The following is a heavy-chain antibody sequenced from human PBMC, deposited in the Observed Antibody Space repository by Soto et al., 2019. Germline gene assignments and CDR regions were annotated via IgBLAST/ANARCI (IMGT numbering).Heavy chain of an antibody. CDR2: ISLSGGST. Sequence: GGSLRLSCAASGFTFSSYDMSWVRQAPGKGLEWVSAISLSGGSTYYADSVKGRFTNSRDNSKNTLYLQVNSLRAEDTAVYYCAKRALELRAFDIWGQGTMVTVSS. CDR3: AKRALELRAFDI. D-gene: IGHD1-7*01. V-gene: IGHV3-23*01. J-gene: IGHJ3*02. CDR1: GFTFSSYD.